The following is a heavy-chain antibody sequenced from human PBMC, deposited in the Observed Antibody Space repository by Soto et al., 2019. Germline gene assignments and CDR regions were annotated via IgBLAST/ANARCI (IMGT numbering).Heavy chain of an antibody. Sequence: SETLSLTCAVYGGSFSGYFWSWIRQPPGKGLEWIGEIFHGGSTNYNPSLKSRVTMSVDTSKNRSSLSLNSVTASDTAVYFCVSQRTTVPTQAYFDYWGPGALVTVSS. CDR2: IFHGGST. J-gene: IGHJ4*02. CDR3: VSQRTTVPTQAYFDY. D-gene: IGHD4-17*01. CDR1: GGSFSGYF. V-gene: IGHV4-34*12.